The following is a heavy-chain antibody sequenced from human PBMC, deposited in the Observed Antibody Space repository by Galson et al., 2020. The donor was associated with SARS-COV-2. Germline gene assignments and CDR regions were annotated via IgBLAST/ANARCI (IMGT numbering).Heavy chain of an antibody. J-gene: IGHJ5*02. CDR3: AKTREIAIQPLFSRGEADGTGCFDP. D-gene: IGHD2-21*01. CDR2: IIPILDII. Sequence: SVKVSCKASGGAFDRYIISWVRQVPGQGLEWMGHIIPILDIIKIAQKFQDRVKITADTFADTAYMEMSTLRSEDTGTYYCAKTREIAIQPLFSRGEADGTGCFDPWGQGTLVIVSS. V-gene: IGHV1-69*02. CDR1: GGAFDRYI.